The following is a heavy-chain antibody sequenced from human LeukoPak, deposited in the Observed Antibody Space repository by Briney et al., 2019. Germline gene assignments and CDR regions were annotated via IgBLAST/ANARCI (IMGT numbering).Heavy chain of an antibody. Sequence: GGSLRLSCAASGFTVSSNYMSWVRQAPGKGLEWVSVIYSGGSTYYADSVKGRFTISRDNSKNTLYLQMNSLRAEDTAVYYCARDPNNYYGSGGYPYWGQGTLVTVSS. CDR1: GFTVSSNY. J-gene: IGHJ4*02. D-gene: IGHD3-10*01. CDR2: IYSGGST. CDR3: ARDPNNYYGSGGYPY. V-gene: IGHV3-66*01.